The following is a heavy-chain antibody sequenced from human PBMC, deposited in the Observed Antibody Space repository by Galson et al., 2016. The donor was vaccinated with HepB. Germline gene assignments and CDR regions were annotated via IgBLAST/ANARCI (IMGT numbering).Heavy chain of an antibody. CDR2: IDPSDSYT. Sequence: QSGAEVKKPGESLRISCKGSGYSFTSHWISWVRQTPDKGLEWLGRIDPSDSYTNYSPSFQGHVTISVDKSINTAFLQWNSLEASDTAIYFCGRHGVGSRTAVPAYWGQGTLVTVSS. J-gene: IGHJ1*01. CDR3: GRHGVGSRTAVPAY. V-gene: IGHV5-10-1*01. CDR1: GYSFTSHW. D-gene: IGHD3-3*01.